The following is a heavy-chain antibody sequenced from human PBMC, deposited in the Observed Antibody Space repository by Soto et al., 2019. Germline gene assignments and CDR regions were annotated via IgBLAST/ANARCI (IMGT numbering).Heavy chain of an antibody. V-gene: IGHV3-23*01. CDR3: AKEWATTTAFDY. CDR1: GFTFSRDG. CDR2: ITDNGRST. Sequence: PGGSLRLSCAASGFTFSRDGMSWVRQAPGKGLEWVSLITDNGRSTYYADSVKGRFTISRDNTKNTLFLQMNSLRAEDTAVYYCAKEWATTTAFDYWGQGALVTVSS. J-gene: IGHJ4*02. D-gene: IGHD4-17*01.